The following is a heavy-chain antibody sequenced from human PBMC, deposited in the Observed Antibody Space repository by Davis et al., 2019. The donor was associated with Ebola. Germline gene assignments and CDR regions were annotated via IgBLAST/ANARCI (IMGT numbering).Heavy chain of an antibody. V-gene: IGHV3-21*01. Sequence: GGSLRLSCAASGFTFSSYSMNWVRQAPGKGLEWVSSISSSSSYIYYADSVKGRFTISRDNAKNSLYLQMNSLRAEDTAVYYCASQHGSGSYYLRYWGQGTLVTVSS. CDR2: ISSSSSYI. J-gene: IGHJ4*02. CDR3: ASQHGSGSYYLRY. CDR1: GFTFSSYS. D-gene: IGHD3-10*01.